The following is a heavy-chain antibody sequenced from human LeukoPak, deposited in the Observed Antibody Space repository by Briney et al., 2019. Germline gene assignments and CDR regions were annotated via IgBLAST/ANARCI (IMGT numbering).Heavy chain of an antibody. Sequence: SETLSLTCTVSGGSISSYYWSWIRQPAGKGLKWIGRIYTRGSTNYNPSLKSRVTMSVDTSKNQFSLKLSSVTAADTAVYYCARLHCYGSGSYYKRYYYYGMDVWGQGTTVTVSS. CDR3: ARLHCYGSGSYYKRYYYYGMDV. CDR1: GGSISSYY. D-gene: IGHD3-10*01. J-gene: IGHJ6*02. CDR2: IYTRGST. V-gene: IGHV4-4*07.